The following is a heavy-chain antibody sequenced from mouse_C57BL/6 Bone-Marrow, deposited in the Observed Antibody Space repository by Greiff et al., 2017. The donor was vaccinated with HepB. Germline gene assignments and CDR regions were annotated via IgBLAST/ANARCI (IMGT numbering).Heavy chain of an antibody. D-gene: IGHD1-1*01. CDR1: GFTFSDYY. Sequence: EVKLVESEGGLVQPGSSMKLSCTASGFTFSDYYMAWVRQVPEKGLEWVANINYDGSSTYYLDPLKSRFIISRDNAKNILYLQMSSLKTEDTATYYCARGSTVVAPYYAMDYWGQGTSVTVSS. J-gene: IGHJ4*01. CDR3: ARGSTVVAPYYAMDY. CDR2: INYDGSST. V-gene: IGHV5-16*01.